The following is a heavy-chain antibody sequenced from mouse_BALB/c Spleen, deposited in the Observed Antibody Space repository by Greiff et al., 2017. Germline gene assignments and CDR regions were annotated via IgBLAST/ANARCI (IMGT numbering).Heavy chain of an antibody. CDR3: ARGYYCNQVWFAY. V-gene: IGHV1-54*01. D-gene: IGHD2-1*01. Sequence: VQLQQSGAELVRPGTSVKVSCKASGYAFTNYLIEWVKQRPGQGLEWIGVINPGSGGTNYNEKFTGKATLTADKSSSTAYMQLSSLTSDDSAVYFCARGYYCNQVWFAYWGQGTLVTVSA. CDR2: INPGSGGT. J-gene: IGHJ3*01. CDR1: GYAFTNYL.